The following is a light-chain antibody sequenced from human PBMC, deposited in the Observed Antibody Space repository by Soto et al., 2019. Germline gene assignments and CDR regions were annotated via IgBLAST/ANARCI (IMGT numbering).Light chain of an antibody. CDR3: QQYGSSPRT. Sequence: EIVLTQSPGTLSLSPGERATLFCRASQSVTGRYLAWYQQKPGQAPRLLIYGASSRATGIPDRFSGSGSGTDFTLTISRLEPEDFAVYFCQQYGSSPRTFGQGTKVDI. V-gene: IGKV3-20*01. CDR2: GAS. CDR1: QSVTGRY. J-gene: IGKJ1*01.